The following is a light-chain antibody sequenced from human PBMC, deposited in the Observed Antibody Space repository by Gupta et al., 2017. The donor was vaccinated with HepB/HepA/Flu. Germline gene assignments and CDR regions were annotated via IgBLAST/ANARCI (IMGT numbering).Light chain of an antibody. CDR2: DVT. CDR3: CSDAGSDTWV. Sequence: QSALTQPRSVSGSPGQSVTISCTGTSSDVGGYNYVSWYQHHPNAPKLMIYDVTKRPSGVPDHFSGSKSGNTASLTISGLQAEDEADYYCCSDAGSDTWVFGGGTKLTVL. CDR1: SSDVGGYNY. J-gene: IGLJ3*02. V-gene: IGLV2-11*01.